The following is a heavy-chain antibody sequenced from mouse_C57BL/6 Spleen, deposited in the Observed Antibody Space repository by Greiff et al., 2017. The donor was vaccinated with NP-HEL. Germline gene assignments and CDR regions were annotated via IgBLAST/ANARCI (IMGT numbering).Heavy chain of an antibody. CDR2: IHPNSGST. Sequence: QVQLQQPGAELVKPGASVKLSCKASGYTFTSYWMHWVKQRPGQGLEWIGMIHPNSGSTNYNEKFKSKATLTVDKSSSTAYMQLSSLTSEDSAVYYGAREGRGEYFDVWGTGTTVTVSS. V-gene: IGHV1-64*01. CDR3: AREGRGEYFDV. J-gene: IGHJ1*03. CDR1: GYTFTSYW.